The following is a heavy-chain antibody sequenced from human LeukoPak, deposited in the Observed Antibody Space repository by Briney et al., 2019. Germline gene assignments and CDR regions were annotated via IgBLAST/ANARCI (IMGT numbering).Heavy chain of an antibody. Sequence: GGSLRLSCAASGFTFSSYAMSWVRQAPGKGLEWVSAISGSGGSTYYADSVKGRFTISRDSSKNTLYLQMNSLRAEDTAVYYCAKDLGYGSGWFDYWGQGTLVTVSS. J-gene: IGHJ4*02. CDR2: ISGSGGST. D-gene: IGHD6-19*01. CDR1: GFTFSSYA. V-gene: IGHV3-23*01. CDR3: AKDLGYGSGWFDY.